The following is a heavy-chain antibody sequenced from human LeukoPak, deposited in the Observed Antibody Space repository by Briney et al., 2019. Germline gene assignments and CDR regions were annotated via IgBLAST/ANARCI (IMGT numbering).Heavy chain of an antibody. Sequence: SVKVSCKASGGTFSSYAISWVRQPPGQGLEWMGRIIPILGIANYGQKFQGRVTITADKSTSTAYMELSSLRSEDTAVYYCATSRDYYGSGSYFSYGMDVWGQGTTVTVSS. V-gene: IGHV1-69*04. J-gene: IGHJ6*02. D-gene: IGHD3-10*01. CDR1: GGTFSSYA. CDR3: ATSRDYYGSGSYFSYGMDV. CDR2: IIPILGIA.